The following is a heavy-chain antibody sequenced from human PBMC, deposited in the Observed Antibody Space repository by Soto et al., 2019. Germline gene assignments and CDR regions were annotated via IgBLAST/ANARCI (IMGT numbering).Heavy chain of an antibody. CDR3: ARVRYTSSYFDY. CDR2: VFHSGST. V-gene: IGHV4-4*02. Sequence: SETLSLTCAVSSGSISSSNWWCWVRQPPGKGLEWIGEVFHSGSTNYNPSLKGRVTISVDKSKNQFSLKLSSVTAADTAVYYCARVRYTSSYFDYWGQGTLVTVSS. D-gene: IGHD6-13*01. CDR1: SGSISSSNW. J-gene: IGHJ4*02.